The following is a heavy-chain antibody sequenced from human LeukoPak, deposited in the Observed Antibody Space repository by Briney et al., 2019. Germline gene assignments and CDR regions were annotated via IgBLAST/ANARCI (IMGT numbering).Heavy chain of an antibody. D-gene: IGHD6-19*01. V-gene: IGHV4-34*01. CDR3: ARRVAVLFDY. CDR2: VSHSGST. J-gene: IGHJ4*02. CDR1: GGSFSGYY. Sequence: SETLSLTCAVYGGSFSGYYWSWIRQPPGKGLEWIGEVSHSGSTDYNPSLKSRVTISVDTSKNQFSLKLNSVTAADTAVYYCARRVAVLFDYWGQGTLVTVSS.